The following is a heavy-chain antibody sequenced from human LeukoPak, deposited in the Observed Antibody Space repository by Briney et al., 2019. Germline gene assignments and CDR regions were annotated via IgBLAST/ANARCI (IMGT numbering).Heavy chain of an antibody. Sequence: GGSLRLSCAAPGFIVSSSYMIWVRQAPGKGLEWVSLIYRGGSTYSSDSVEGRFTLSRDNSKNTLYLQMNSLRAEDTAVYYCARVIYSNNWYESFDIWGQGTMVTVSS. J-gene: IGHJ3*02. V-gene: IGHV3-53*01. CDR3: ARVIYSNNWYESFDI. D-gene: IGHD6-13*01. CDR2: IYRGGST. CDR1: GFIVSSSY.